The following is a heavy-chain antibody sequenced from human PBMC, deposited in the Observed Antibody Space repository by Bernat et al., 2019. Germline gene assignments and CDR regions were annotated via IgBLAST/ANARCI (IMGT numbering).Heavy chain of an antibody. CDR3: ARVPNGIDV. J-gene: IGHJ6*02. CDR2: LSHDGSKK. V-gene: IGHV3-30-3*01. Sequence: QMQLVESGGGVVQPGRSLRLSCAASGFTLIPYALYWVHQAPGKGLEWVAALSHDGSKKYYTDSVKGRFTISRDTSKNTLFLQMNSLRAEDTAVYYCARVPNGIDVWGQGTTVTVSS. CDR1: GFTLIPYA.